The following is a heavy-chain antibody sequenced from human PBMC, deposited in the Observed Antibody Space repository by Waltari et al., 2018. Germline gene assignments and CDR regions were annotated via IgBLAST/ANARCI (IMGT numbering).Heavy chain of an antibody. CDR3: ARDAAGYTDPYYFDY. J-gene: IGHJ4*02. V-gene: IGHV4-4*07. D-gene: IGHD6-13*01. Sequence: QVQLQESGPGLVKPSETLSRTCTVSGVSISSYYWSWIRQPAGKGLEWIGRMYTSGRTNYNPSLKSRVTMSVDTSKNQFSLKLSSVTAADTAVYYCARDAAGYTDPYYFDYWGQGTLVTVSS. CDR1: GVSISSYY. CDR2: MYTSGRT.